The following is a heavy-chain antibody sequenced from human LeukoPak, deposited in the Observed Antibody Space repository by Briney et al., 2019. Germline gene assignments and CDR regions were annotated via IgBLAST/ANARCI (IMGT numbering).Heavy chain of an antibody. Sequence: PSETLSLTCTVSGGSISSYYWSWIRQPPGKGLEWIGYIYYSGSTNYNPSLKSRVTMSVDASKNQFSLKLSSVTAADTAVYSCARGSVRGEFDPWGQGTLVTVSS. CDR2: IYYSGST. CDR1: GGSISSYY. CDR3: ARGSVRGEFDP. J-gene: IGHJ5*02. D-gene: IGHD3-10*01. V-gene: IGHV4-59*01.